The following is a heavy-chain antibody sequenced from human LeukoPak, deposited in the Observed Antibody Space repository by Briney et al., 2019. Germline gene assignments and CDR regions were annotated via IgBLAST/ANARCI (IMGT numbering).Heavy chain of an antibody. D-gene: IGHD1-1*01. CDR3: ARVPDITARPCDS. J-gene: IGHJ4*02. Sequence: PSETLSLTCAVYGGSFNSYYWTWVRQTPGKELEWIGEISHTGDIINYKPSLKSRVTISVDSSKKQFSLRLTSVTAADTGVYYCARVPDITARPCDSWGPGTRVTVS. V-gene: IGHV4-34*01. CDR2: ISHTGDII. CDR1: GGSFNSYY.